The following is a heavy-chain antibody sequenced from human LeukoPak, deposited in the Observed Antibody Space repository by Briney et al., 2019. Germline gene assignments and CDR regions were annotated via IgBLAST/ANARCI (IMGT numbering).Heavy chain of an antibody. D-gene: IGHD2-2*01. CDR1: GFTFSSYS. Sequence: GGSLRLSCAASGFTFSSYSMNWVRQAPGKGLGWVSSISSSSSYIYYADSVKGRFTISRDNAKNSLYLQMNSLRAEDTAVYYCARGDIVVVPAANTEYYYYYGMDVWGQGTTVTVSS. CDR3: ARGDIVVVPAANTEYYYYYGMDV. CDR2: ISSSSSYI. V-gene: IGHV3-21*01. J-gene: IGHJ6*02.